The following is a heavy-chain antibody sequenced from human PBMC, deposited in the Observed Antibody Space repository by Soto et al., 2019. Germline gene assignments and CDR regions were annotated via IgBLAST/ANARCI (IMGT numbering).Heavy chain of an antibody. Sequence: SVTVSCKASGGTFSSYTISWVRQAPGQGLEWMGRIIPILGIANYAQKFQGRVTITADKSTSTAYMELNSLRAEDTAVYYCARDRVESGYPEYFQHWGQGTLVTVSS. V-gene: IGHV1-69*04. CDR2: IIPILGIA. CDR1: GGTFSSYT. CDR3: ARDRVESGYPEYFQH. D-gene: IGHD3-22*01. J-gene: IGHJ1*01.